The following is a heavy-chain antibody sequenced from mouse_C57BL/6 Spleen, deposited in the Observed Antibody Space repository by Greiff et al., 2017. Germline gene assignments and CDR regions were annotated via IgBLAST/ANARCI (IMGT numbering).Heavy chain of an antibody. CDR3: ARSQDYRAYFDV. CDR1: GYAFSSSW. CDR2: IYPGDGDT. V-gene: IGHV1-82*01. D-gene: IGHD2-14*01. J-gene: IGHJ1*03. Sequence: QVQLQQSGPELVKPGASVKISCKASGYAFSSSWMNWVKQRPGKGLEWIGRIYPGDGDTNYNGKFKGKATLTADKSSSTAYMQLSSLTSEDSAVYFCARSQDYRAYFDVWGTGTTVTVSS.